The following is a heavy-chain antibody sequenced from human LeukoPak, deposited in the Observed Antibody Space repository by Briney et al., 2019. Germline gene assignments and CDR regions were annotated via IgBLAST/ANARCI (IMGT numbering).Heavy chain of an antibody. CDR3: ARDFLRFLEWPPAQSDY. D-gene: IGHD3-3*01. Sequence: GGSLRLSCAASGFTFSSYSMNWVRQAPGKGLEWVSSISSSSSSYIYYADSVKGRFTISRDNAKNSLYLQMNSLRAEDTAVYYCARDFLRFLEWPPAQSDYWGQGTLVAVSS. CDR2: ISSSSSSYI. V-gene: IGHV3-21*01. CDR1: GFTFSSYS. J-gene: IGHJ4*02.